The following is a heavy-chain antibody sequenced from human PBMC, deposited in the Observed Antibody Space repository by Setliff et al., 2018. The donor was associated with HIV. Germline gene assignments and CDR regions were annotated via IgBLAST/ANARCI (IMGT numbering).Heavy chain of an antibody. V-gene: IGHV3-48*01. CDR3: ARDLNWGFDY. Sequence: GGSLRLSCAVSGFSFRTYWMSWVRQAPGKGLEWVSYISGDTRIINYADSVKGRFTISRDNAKNSLYLQMNSLRVEYTALYYCARDLNWGFDYWGQGTLVTVSS. CDR2: ISGDTRII. CDR1: GFSFRTYW. J-gene: IGHJ4*02. D-gene: IGHD7-27*01.